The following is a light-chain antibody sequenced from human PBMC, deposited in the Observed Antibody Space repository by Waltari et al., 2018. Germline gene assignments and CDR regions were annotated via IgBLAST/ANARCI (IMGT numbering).Light chain of an antibody. CDR1: QGIRND. Sequence: AIQMTQSPSSLSASVGDRVTISCRASQGIRNDLGWYQQKPGKAPKVLIYAASSLQSGVPSRFSGSGSGTDFTLTISSLQPDDFATYYCLQDYIYPWTFGQGTKVEIK. V-gene: IGKV1-6*01. CDR3: LQDYIYPWT. J-gene: IGKJ1*01. CDR2: AAS.